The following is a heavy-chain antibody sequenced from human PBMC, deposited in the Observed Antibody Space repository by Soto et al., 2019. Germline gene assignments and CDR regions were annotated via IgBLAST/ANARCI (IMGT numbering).Heavy chain of an antibody. D-gene: IGHD1-26*01. CDR3: ARVRWELLGRGAFYI. CDR2: MNPNSGNT. V-gene: IGHV1-8*01. CDR1: GYTFTRYD. Sequence: ASVKVSCKASGYTFTRYDINWVGQATGQGLEWMGWMNPNSGNTGYAQNFQGRVTMTRNTSISTAYMELSSLRSEDTAVYYCARVRWELLGRGAFYIWGQGTMVPVS. J-gene: IGHJ3*02.